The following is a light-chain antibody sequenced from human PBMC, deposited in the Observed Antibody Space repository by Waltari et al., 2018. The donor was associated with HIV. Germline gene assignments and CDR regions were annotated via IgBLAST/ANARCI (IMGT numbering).Light chain of an antibody. V-gene: IGKV4-1*01. CDR1: QSVLYSSNNKNY. Sequence: DIVMTQSPDSLAVSLVESATISCKSSQSVLYSSNNKNYLAWYQQKPGQPPKLLIYWASTRESGVPDRFSGSGSGTDFTLTISSLQAEDVAVYYCQQYYSTPLTFGGGTKVEIK. CDR3: QQYYSTPLT. CDR2: WAS. J-gene: IGKJ4*01.